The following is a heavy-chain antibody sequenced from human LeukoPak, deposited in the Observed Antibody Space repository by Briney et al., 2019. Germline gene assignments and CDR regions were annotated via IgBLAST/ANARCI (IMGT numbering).Heavy chain of an antibody. J-gene: IGHJ6*03. CDR1: GYTFTSSD. CDR3: ARVFWGGCSSTSCYYMDV. Sequence: ASVKVSCKASGYTFTSSDINWVRQATGQGLEWMGWMNPNSGNTGYAQKFQGRVSMTRNTSISTAYMELSSLRSEDTAVYYCARVFWGGCSSTSCYYMDVWGKGTTVTVSS. CDR2: MNPNSGNT. V-gene: IGHV1-8*01. D-gene: IGHD2-2*01.